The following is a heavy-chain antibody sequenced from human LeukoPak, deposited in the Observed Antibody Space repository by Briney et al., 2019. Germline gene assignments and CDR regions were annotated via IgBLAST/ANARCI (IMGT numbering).Heavy chain of an antibody. J-gene: IGHJ6*02. V-gene: IGHV3-11*04. CDR2: ISSSGGTT. CDR1: GFTFSDYY. D-gene: IGHD3-3*01. Sequence: GGSLRLSCAASGFTFSDYYMTWIRQAPGKGLEWVSYISSSGGTTHYADSVKGRFTISRNNAKNSLFVQMSNLRAEDTAVYYCARDYDFWSGSGSGMDVWGQGTTVTVSS. CDR3: ARDYDFWSGSGSGMDV.